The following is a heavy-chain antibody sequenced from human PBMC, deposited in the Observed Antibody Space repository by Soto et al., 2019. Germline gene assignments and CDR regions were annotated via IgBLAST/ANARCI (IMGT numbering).Heavy chain of an antibody. V-gene: IGHV4-34*01. CDR2: INHSGST. J-gene: IGHJ6*03. CDR1: GGSFSGYY. CDR3: ARSGVVVPAATYYYMDV. D-gene: IGHD2-2*01. Sequence: PSETLSLTCAVYGGSFSGYYWSWIRQPPGKGLEWIGEINHSGSTNYNPSLKSRVTISVDTSKNQFSLKLSSVTAADTALYYCARSGVVVPAATYYYMDVWGKGTTVTVSS.